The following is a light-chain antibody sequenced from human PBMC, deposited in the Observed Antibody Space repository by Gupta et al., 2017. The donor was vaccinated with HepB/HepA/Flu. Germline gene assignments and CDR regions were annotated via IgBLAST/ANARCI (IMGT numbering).Light chain of an antibody. Sequence: QSALPHPASASGSPRQSISIPCTGTSRDVGNDNLVSWYHQDPGKDPKILIYEVNKRPSGVSNRFSGSNFGNAASLIISGLRAEEEADYYCCSSAASSIFWVFGGGTKLTVV. CDR2: EVN. V-gene: IGLV2-23*02. J-gene: IGLJ3*02. CDR1: SRDVGNDNL. CDR3: CSSAASSIFWV.